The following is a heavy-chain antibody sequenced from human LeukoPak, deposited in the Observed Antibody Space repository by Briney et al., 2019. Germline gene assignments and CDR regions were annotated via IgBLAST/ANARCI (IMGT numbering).Heavy chain of an antibody. CDR1: GFTFSSNY. CDR3: ASSFETGVMWFDY. V-gene: IGHV3-66*01. CDR2: IYSGGST. D-gene: IGHD4-23*01. Sequence: GGSLRLSCAASGFTFSSNYMSWVRQAPGKGLEWVSVIYSGGSTYYADSVKGRFTISRDNYKNTLYLQMNSLRAEDTAVYYCASSFETGVMWFDYWGQGTLVTVSS. J-gene: IGHJ4*02.